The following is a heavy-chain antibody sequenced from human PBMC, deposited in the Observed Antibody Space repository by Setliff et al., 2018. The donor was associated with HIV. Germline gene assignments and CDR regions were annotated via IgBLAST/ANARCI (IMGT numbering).Heavy chain of an antibody. CDR2: FYYSGST. J-gene: IGHJ4*02. CDR1: GGSISSNDW. V-gene: IGHV4-4*02. CDR3: TIEGAGTIVYS. Sequence: SETLSLTCAVSGGSISSNDWWSWVRQPPGKGLEWIGSFYYSGSTSYNPSLTSRLSISLDTSKNQFSLNLHSVTAADTAVYYCTIEGAGTIVYSWGQGTLVTVSS. D-gene: IGHD6-19*01.